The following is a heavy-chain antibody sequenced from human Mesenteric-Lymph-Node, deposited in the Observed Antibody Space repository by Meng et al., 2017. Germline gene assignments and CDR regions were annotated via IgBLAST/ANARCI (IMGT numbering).Heavy chain of an antibody. CDR2: IYWYDYK. J-gene: IGHJ4*02. CDR3: ARGYYYYSSGYYLTNFDY. CDR1: LFSLSTSGVG. Sequence: SGPTLVKPTQTLTLTCTFSLFSLSTSGVGVGWIRQPPAKALEWLAPIYWYDYKRYSPSLKSRLTITKDTSKNHVVLTMTNMDPVDTATYYCARGYYYYSSGYYLTNFDYWGQGTLVTVSS. D-gene: IGHD3-22*01. V-gene: IGHV2-5*01.